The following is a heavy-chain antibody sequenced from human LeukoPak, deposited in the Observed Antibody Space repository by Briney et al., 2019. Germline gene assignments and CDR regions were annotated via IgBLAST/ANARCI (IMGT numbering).Heavy chain of an antibody. CDR2: IYSGGST. V-gene: IGHV3-66*01. Sequence: GGSLTLSCADSGFNVNSNYMSWGRQAPGKGLEWVAVIYSGGSTYYADSVKGRFTISRDNSKNTLYLQMNSLRSEDTAVYYCARVRLSGSSWYVDWFDPWGQGTLVTVSS. D-gene: IGHD6-13*01. J-gene: IGHJ5*02. CDR1: GFNVNSNY. CDR3: ARVRLSGSSWYVDWFDP.